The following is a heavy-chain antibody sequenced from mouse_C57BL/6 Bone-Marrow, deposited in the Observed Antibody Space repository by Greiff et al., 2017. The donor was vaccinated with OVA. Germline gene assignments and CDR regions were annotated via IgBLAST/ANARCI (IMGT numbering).Heavy chain of an antibody. J-gene: IGHJ4*01. V-gene: IGHV14-4*01. CDR3: TTRRGPKDY. CDR2: IDPENGDT. CDR1: GFNIKDDY. Sequence: VHVKQSGAELVRPGASVKLSCTASGFNIKDDYMHWVKQRPEQGLEWIGWIDPENGDTEYASKFQGKATITADTSSNTAYLQLSSLTSEDTAVYYCTTRRGPKDYWGQGTSVTVSS.